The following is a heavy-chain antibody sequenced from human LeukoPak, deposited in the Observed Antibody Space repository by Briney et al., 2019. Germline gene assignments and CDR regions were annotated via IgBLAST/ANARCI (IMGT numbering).Heavy chain of an antibody. J-gene: IGHJ4*02. V-gene: IGHV4-34*01. CDR1: GGSFSGYY. D-gene: IGHD3-16*01. Sequence: SETLSLTCAVYGGSFSGYYWSWIRQPPGKGLEWIGEINHSGSTNYNPSLKSRVTISVDTSKNQFSLKLSSVSAADTAVYHCARGPGRTLGYWGQGTLVTVSS. CDR2: INHSGST. CDR3: ARGPGRTLGY.